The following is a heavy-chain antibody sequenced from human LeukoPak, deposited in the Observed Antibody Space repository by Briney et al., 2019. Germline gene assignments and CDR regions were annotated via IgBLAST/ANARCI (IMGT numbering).Heavy chain of an antibody. Sequence: GASVKVSCKASGYMFIDFYIHWVRRAPGQGLEWMGWMNPNNGDTNYAQKFQGRVTMTRDTSISTAYMELSSLRSDDTAVYYCATPLKGVGGRDYWGQGTLVTVSS. CDR1: GYMFIDFY. CDR2: MNPNNGDT. D-gene: IGHD1-26*01. V-gene: IGHV1-2*02. J-gene: IGHJ4*02. CDR3: ATPLKGVGGRDY.